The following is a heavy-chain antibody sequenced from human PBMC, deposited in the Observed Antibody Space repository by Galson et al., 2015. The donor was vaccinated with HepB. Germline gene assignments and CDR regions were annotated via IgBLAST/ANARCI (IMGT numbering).Heavy chain of an antibody. D-gene: IGHD1-20*01. J-gene: IGHJ4*02. Sequence: SLRLSCAASGFTFTGHAMSWVRQAPGKGLEWVSPVNGRGDNTYYPDSVKGRFTISRDNSKNTLYLQMGSLRVEDTAVYYCAKDDDSRYNWNYFGDWGQGTLVTVSS. V-gene: IGHV3-23*01. CDR1: GFTFTGHA. CDR3: AKDDDSRYNWNYFGD. CDR2: VNGRGDNT.